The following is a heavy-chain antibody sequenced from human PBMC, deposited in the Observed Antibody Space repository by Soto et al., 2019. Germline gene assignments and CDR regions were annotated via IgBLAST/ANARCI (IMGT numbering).Heavy chain of an antibody. CDR2: TRNKANRYTT. CDR1: GFTLSDNY. J-gene: IGHJ4*02. Sequence: GGSLRLSCAGSGFTLSDNYMDWVRQAPGKGLEWVGRTRNKANRYTTEYAASVKGRFTVSRDESMNSLHLQMNGLKTEDTAVYYCVRTSHYGSGTWNFDFWGQGTVVTVSS. V-gene: IGHV3-72*01. CDR3: VRTSHYGSGTWNFDF. D-gene: IGHD3-10*01.